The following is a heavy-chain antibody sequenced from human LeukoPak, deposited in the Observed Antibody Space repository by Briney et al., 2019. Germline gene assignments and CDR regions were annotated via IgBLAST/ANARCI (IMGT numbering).Heavy chain of an antibody. J-gene: IGHJ3*02. CDR2: IYSGGNT. CDR3: AKDLRPLDRFGVFRAFDI. Sequence: GGSLRLSCAASGFTISSSFMNWVRQAPGKGLEWVSVIYSGGNTYYADSVKGRFTISRDNSKNTLYLQMNSLRAEDTAVYYCAKDLRPLDRFGVFRAFDIWGQGTMVTVSS. CDR1: GFTISSSF. D-gene: IGHD3-10*01. V-gene: IGHV3-53*01.